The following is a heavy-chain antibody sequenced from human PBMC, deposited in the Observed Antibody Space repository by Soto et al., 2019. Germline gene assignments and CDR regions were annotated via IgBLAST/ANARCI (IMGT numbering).Heavy chain of an antibody. V-gene: IGHV3-7*01. J-gene: IGHJ4*02. CDR2: IKQDGSEK. D-gene: IGHD1-26*01. CDR1: GFTLRTYT. CDR3: ARGTGGATSSGKDQFDY. Sequence: EVQLVESGGGLVKPGGSLRLSCAASGFTLRTYTMNWVRQAPGKGLEGVPNIKQDGSEKYYVDSVKGRFTISRDNVKNSLYLQMNSLRSEDTAVYYCARGTGGATSSGKDQFDYWGQGTLVPVSS.